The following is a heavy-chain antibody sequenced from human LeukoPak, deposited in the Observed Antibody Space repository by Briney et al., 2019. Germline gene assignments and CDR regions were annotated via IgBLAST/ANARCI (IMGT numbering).Heavy chain of an antibody. CDR1: GYDFTNYW. CDR2: IYPGDSDT. D-gene: IGHD4-11*01. Sequence: GESLKISCKCSGYDFTNYWIGWVRQMPGKGLEWMGIIYPGDSDTRYSPSFQGQVTISADKSISTAYLQWCSLKASDTAMYYCASSTTPPYYYYMDVWGKGTTVTVSS. CDR3: ASSTTPPYYYYMDV. V-gene: IGHV5-51*03. J-gene: IGHJ6*03.